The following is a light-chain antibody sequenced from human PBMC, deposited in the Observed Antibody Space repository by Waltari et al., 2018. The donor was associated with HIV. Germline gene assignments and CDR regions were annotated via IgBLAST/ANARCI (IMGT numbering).Light chain of an antibody. CDR3: AVWDDSLNVWL. CDR2: NNN. CDR1: SSNIGPNS. V-gene: IGLV1-44*01. Sequence: QSTLTQPPSASGTPGQRITVSCSGSSSNIGPNSVNWYQQLPRTAPKLIIYNNNQRPSGVPDRFSGSKSGTSASLAITGLQSEDEADYYCAVWDDSLNVWLFGGGTKLTVL. J-gene: IGLJ3*02.